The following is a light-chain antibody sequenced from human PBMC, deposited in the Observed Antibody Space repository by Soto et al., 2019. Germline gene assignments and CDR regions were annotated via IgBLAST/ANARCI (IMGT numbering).Light chain of an antibody. V-gene: IGLV2-23*01. Sequence: QAASVSGSPGQSIAISCTGTSSDVGSYNSVSWYQQHPGKAPKLMIYEGSKRPSGVSDRFSGSKSGNTASLTISGLQAEDEADYYCCSYAGNPYVFGTGTKLTVL. CDR2: EGS. J-gene: IGLJ1*01. CDR1: SSDVGSYNS. CDR3: CSYAGNPYV.